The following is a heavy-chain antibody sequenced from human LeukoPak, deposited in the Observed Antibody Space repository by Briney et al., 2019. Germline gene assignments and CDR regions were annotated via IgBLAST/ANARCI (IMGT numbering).Heavy chain of an antibody. D-gene: IGHD4-23*01. CDR2: IYYSGST. Sequence: ASETLSLTCTVSGGSISSYYWSWIRQPPGKGLEWIGHIYYSGSTNYNPSLKSRVTISIDTSKNQFSLKLSSVTAADTAVYYCASFDGNSYYFDYWGQGTLVTVSS. CDR1: GGSISSYY. V-gene: IGHV4-59*01. J-gene: IGHJ4*02. CDR3: ASFDGNSYYFDY.